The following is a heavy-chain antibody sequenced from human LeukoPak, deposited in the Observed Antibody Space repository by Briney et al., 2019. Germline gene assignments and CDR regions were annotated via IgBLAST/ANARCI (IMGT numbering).Heavy chain of an antibody. V-gene: IGHV3-9*03. D-gene: IGHD1-26*01. J-gene: IGHJ4*02. CDR2: ISWNSGSI. CDR3: AKDKDSGSYSGFYYLDY. Sequence: PGGSLRLSCAASGFTFDDYAMHWVRQAPGKGLEWVSGISWNSGSIGYADSVEGRFTISRDNAKNSLYLQMNSLRAEDMALYYCAKDKDSGSYSGFYYLDYWGQGTLVTVSS. CDR1: GFTFDDYA.